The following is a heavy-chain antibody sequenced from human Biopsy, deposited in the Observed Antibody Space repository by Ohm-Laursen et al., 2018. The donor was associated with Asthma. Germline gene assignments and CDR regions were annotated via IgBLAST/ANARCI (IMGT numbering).Heavy chain of an antibody. V-gene: IGHV1-69*01. Sequence: SSVKVSCKSLGGTFNTYVIGWVRQAPGQGLEWMGGINSVFGTTTYPQKFQDRVTITADDSTSTVYMELSSLRSEDTAVYYCARKAGSCISRTCYSLDFWGGGTLVTVSS. D-gene: IGHD2-2*01. CDR1: GGTFNTYV. CDR2: INSVFGTT. J-gene: IGHJ4*02. CDR3: ARKAGSCISRTCYSLDF.